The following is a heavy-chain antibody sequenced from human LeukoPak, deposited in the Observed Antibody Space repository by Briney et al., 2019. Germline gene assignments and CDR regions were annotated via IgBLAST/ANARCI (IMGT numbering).Heavy chain of an antibody. Sequence: SETLSLTCTVSGESISGFDWTWIRQPPGKGLEWIGYIYYSGSTNYNPSLKSRVTISVDTSKNQFALKLSSVTAADTAVYYCARGVVIAPQTFDSWGQGTLVTVSS. J-gene: IGHJ4*02. CDR1: GESISGFD. CDR3: ARGVVIAPQTFDS. CDR2: IYYSGST. V-gene: IGHV4-59*01. D-gene: IGHD2-21*01.